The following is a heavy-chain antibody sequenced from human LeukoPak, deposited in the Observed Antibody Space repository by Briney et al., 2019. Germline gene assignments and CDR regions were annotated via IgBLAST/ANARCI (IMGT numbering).Heavy chain of an antibody. J-gene: IGHJ3*02. CDR2: ISSSSSTI. D-gene: IGHD3-22*01. CDR3: IYYDSSGYYPDAFDI. CDR1: GFTFSSYS. Sequence: GGSLRLSCAASGFTFSSYSMNWVRQAPGKGLEWVSYISSSSSTIYYADSVKGRFTISRDNAKNSLYLQMNSLRAEDTAVYYCIYYDSSGYYPDAFDIWGQGTMVTVSS. V-gene: IGHV3-48*01.